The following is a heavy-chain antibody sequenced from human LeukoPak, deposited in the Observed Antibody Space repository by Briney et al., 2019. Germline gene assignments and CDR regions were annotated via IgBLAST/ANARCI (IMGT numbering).Heavy chain of an antibody. V-gene: IGHV3-21*01. Sequence: GGSLRLSCAASGFTFSSYSMNWVRQAPGKGLEWVSSISSMSSYIYYADSVKGRFTISRDNAKNSLYLHMNSLRAEDTAIYYCTRGPDYFDGSGYYPYYFDYWGQGTLVTVSS. J-gene: IGHJ4*02. CDR1: GFTFSSYS. D-gene: IGHD3-22*01. CDR3: TRGPDYFDGSGYYPYYFDY. CDR2: ISSMSSYI.